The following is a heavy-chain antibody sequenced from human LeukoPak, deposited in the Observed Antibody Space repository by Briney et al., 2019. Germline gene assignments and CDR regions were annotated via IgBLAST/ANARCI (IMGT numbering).Heavy chain of an antibody. Sequence: SETLSLTCTVSGVSISSYYWGWIRQPPGKGLEWVGNIYHSGGSYYNPSLKSRVTILVDTSKNQFSLKLSSVTAADTAVYYCAKAGTTGIHHWFDPWGQGNLVTVSS. CDR1: GVSISSYY. J-gene: IGHJ5*02. V-gene: IGHV4-38-2*02. CDR3: AKAGTTGIHHWFDP. CDR2: IYHSGGS. D-gene: IGHD1-1*01.